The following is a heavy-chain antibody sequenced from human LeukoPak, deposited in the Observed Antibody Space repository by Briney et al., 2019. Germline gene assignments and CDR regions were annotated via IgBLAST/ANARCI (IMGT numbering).Heavy chain of an antibody. V-gene: IGHV3-23*01. CDR1: GFTFSSYA. CDR3: AKGARYCGGDCATPPLGY. J-gene: IGHJ4*02. D-gene: IGHD2-21*02. Sequence: GGSLRLSCAASGFTFSSYAMSWVRQAPGKGLEWVAVISGSGGRTNYADSVKGRFTISRDNSKNTLYLQMNSLRAEDTAVYYCAKGARYCGGDCATPPLGYWGQGTLVTVSS. CDR2: ISGSGGRT.